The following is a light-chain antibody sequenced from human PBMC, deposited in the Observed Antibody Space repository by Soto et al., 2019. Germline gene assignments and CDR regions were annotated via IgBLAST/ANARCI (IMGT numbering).Light chain of an antibody. CDR3: QQSYGTPLS. V-gene: IGKV1-39*01. CDR1: QSISNC. Sequence: DMEMTQSPSSLSASVGDRVTITCRASQSISNCLNWYQHKPGKVPKLLIYAASSLQSGVSTRLSGSGSGTDFTLTITSLQPEDFATYYCQQSYGTPLSFGGGTKIEIK. CDR2: AAS. J-gene: IGKJ4*01.